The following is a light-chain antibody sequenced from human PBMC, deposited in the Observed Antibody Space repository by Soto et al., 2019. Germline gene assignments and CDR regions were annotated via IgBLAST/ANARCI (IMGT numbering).Light chain of an antibody. Sequence: QSVLTQPPSASGSPGQSVTISCTGTSSDVGGYNYVSWYQRHPGKAPKLMIYEVSKRPSGVPDRFSGSKSGNTASLTVSGLQAEDEADYYCSSYAGSNNLFGGGTKVTVL. V-gene: IGLV2-8*01. J-gene: IGLJ2*01. CDR1: SSDVGGYNY. CDR3: SSYAGSNNL. CDR2: EVS.